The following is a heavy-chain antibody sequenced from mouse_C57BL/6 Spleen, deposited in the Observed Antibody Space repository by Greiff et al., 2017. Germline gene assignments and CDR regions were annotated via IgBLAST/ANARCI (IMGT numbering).Heavy chain of an antibody. Sequence: QVQLQQSGAELVRPGASVTLSCKASGYTFTDYEMHWVKQTPVHGLEWIGAIDPETGGTAYNQKFKGKAILTADKSSSTAYMELRSLTSEDSAVYYCTRGTTEVAFDYWGQGTTLTVSS. CDR2: IDPETGGT. D-gene: IGHD1-1*01. CDR1: GYTFTDYE. CDR3: TRGTTEVAFDY. V-gene: IGHV1-15*01. J-gene: IGHJ2*01.